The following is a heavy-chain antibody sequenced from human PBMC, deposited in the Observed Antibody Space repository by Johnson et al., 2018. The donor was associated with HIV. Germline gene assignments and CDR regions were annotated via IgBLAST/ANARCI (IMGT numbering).Heavy chain of an antibody. J-gene: IGHJ3*01. CDR3: AKDSKRELVQGKDAFDF. Sequence: QVQLVESGGGLVQPGGSLRLSCAASGFTFSSYAMSWVRQAPGKGLEWVALVSYDGRNQYYADSVKGRFTISRDNSKNTLYLQMTSLRAEDTAMYFCAKDSKRELVQGKDAFDFWGQGTMVIVSS. D-gene: IGHD4-11*01. CDR1: GFTFSSYA. CDR2: VSYDGRNQ. V-gene: IGHV3-30-3*01.